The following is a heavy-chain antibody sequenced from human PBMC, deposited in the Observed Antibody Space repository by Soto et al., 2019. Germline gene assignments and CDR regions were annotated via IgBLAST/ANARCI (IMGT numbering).Heavy chain of an antibody. D-gene: IGHD3-9*01. J-gene: IGHJ6*02. V-gene: IGHV3-49*03. Sequence: GTLRLSYTASVFTFGDYAMGWFRQAAVKVLKSVVFIRSKAYGGTTEYGASVKGRFNISRDDSKSIAYLQMNSLKTEDTAVYYCTRAARYFDWLLHYYYYGMDVWGQGTTVTVSS. CDR3: TRAARYFDWLLHYYYYGMDV. CDR2: IRSKAYGGTT. CDR1: VFTFGDYA.